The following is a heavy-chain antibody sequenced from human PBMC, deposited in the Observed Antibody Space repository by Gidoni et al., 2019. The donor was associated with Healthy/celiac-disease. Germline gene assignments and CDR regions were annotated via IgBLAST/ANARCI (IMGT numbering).Heavy chain of an antibody. D-gene: IGHD2-2*01. CDR3: ARDHVVVPAATLDAFDI. CDR1: GFTFSSYS. CDR2: ISSSSSYI. V-gene: IGHV3-21*01. Sequence: EVQLVESGGGLVTPGGSLRLSCAASGFTFSSYSMNWARQAPGKGLEWVSSISSSSSYIYYADSVKGRFTISRDNAKNSLYLQMNSLRAEDTAVYYCARDHVVVPAATLDAFDIWGQGTMVTVSS. J-gene: IGHJ3*02.